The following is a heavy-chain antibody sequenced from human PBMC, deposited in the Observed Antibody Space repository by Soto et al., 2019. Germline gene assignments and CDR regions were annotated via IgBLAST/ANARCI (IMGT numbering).Heavy chain of an antibody. Sequence: VPLVESGGGLVKPGGSLRLSCAASGFTFSDYYMSWIRQAPGKGLEWVSYITSSSSYTIYADSVRGRFTISRDNAKNSLFLQMNSLRAEDTAVYYCARADHYDTSGYWKWGQGTLVTVSS. J-gene: IGHJ4*02. CDR1: GFTFSDYY. CDR3: ARADHYDTSGYWK. D-gene: IGHD3-22*01. V-gene: IGHV3-11*05. CDR2: ITSSSSYT.